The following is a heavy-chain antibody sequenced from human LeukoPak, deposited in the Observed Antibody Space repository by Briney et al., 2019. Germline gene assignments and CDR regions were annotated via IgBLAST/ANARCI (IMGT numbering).Heavy chain of an antibody. D-gene: IGHD3-10*01. CDR3: ARDFVPAGSGGRYFDL. CDR1: GFTVSHNY. CDR2: IYSGGST. Sequence: GGSLRLSCAASGFTVSHNYMSWVRQAPGKGLEWVSVIYSGGSTYYADSVRGRFTISRDNSKNTLYLQMNSLRAEDTAVYYCARDFVPAGSGGRYFDLWGRGTLVTASS. V-gene: IGHV3-53*01. J-gene: IGHJ2*01.